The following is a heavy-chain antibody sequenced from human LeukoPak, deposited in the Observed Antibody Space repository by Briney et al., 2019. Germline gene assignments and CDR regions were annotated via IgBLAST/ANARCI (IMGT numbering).Heavy chain of an antibody. J-gene: IGHJ4*02. D-gene: IGHD3-10*01. CDR1: GYTFTSYD. CDR3: ARGSSDSGWGSYSGFIHDY. V-gene: IGHV1-2*02. CDR2: INPSSGDT. Sequence: ASVKVSCKASGYTFTSYDINWVRQAPGQGLEWMGWINPSSGDTTYAQKFQGRVTMTRDTSITTAYMEVSSLRSDDTAVYYCARGSSDSGWGSYSGFIHDYWGQGTLVTVSS.